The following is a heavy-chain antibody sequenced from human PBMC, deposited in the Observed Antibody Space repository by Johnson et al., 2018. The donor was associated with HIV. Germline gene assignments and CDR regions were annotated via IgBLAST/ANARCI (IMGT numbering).Heavy chain of an antibody. V-gene: IGHV3-66*02. CDR1: GFTVSSNY. J-gene: IGHJ3*01. CDR3: ARDRVGSGRPNAFDL. D-gene: IGHD3-10*01. CDR2: IYSGGST. Sequence: EVQLVESGGGLVPPGGSLRLSCAASGFTVSSNYMSWVRQAPGKGLEWVSVIYSGGSTYYADSVKGQFTISRDNSKNTLYLQMNSLRIEDTAVYYCARDRVGSGRPNAFDLWGQGTMVTVSS.